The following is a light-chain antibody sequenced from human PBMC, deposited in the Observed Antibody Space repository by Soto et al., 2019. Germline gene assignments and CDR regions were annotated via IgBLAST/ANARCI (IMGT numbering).Light chain of an antibody. V-gene: IGKV3-20*01. CDR2: GVS. CDR3: QQYIDSPRP. J-gene: IGKJ1*01. Sequence: EIILTQSPGTLALSPGDGATLSCRARQTVNRNYLAWYHQRPGQPPRLLIYGVSNRASGVPDRFSGDGSGPALPLTIGRLDPDDFGVYYCQQYIDSPRPFGQGTRVEVK. CDR1: QTVNRNY.